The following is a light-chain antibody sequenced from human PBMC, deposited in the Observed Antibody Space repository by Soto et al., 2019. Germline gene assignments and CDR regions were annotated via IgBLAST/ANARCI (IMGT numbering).Light chain of an antibody. CDR3: SSYADSSARDYV. CDR2: DVS. J-gene: IGLJ1*01. V-gene: IGLV2-14*03. CDR1: SSDIGAYDY. Sequence: QSALTQPASVSGSPGQSITISCTGTSSDIGAYDYVSWYQQHPGGVPKLLIFDVSSRPSGVSSRFSGSKSGNTASLTISGLQADDESYYYCSSYADSSARDYVFGGGTKLTVL.